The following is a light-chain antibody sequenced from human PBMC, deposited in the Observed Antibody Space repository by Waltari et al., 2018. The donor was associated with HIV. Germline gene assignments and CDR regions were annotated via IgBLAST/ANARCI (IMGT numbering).Light chain of an antibody. CDR1: SSDVGRYKL. Sequence: QSALTQPASVSGFPGQSITIPCTGTSSDVGRYKLVSWYQQHPGKAPKLMFYEGSKRPSGVSNRFSGSKSGNTASLTISGLQAEDEADYYCCSYAGSSTWVFGGGTKLTVL. J-gene: IGLJ3*02. CDR3: CSYAGSSTWV. V-gene: IGLV2-23*01. CDR2: EGS.